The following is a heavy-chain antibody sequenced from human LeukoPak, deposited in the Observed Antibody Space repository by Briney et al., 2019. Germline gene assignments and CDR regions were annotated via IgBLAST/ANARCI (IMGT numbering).Heavy chain of an antibody. CDR1: VGTFSSYA. CDR2: IIPIFGTA. D-gene: IGHD3-10*01. V-gene: IGHV1-69*05. Sequence: SVKVSCKASVGTFSSYAISWVRQAPGQGLEWMGRIIPIFGTANYAQKFQGRVTITTDESTSTAYMELSSLRSEDTAVYHCARERQNYYGSGSYYSPGMNWFNPWVQGTLVTVSS. J-gene: IGHJ5*02. CDR3: ARERQNYYGSGSYYSPGMNWFNP.